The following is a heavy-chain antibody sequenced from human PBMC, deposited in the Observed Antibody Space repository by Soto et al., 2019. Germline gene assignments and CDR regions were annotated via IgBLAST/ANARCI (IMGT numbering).Heavy chain of an antibody. D-gene: IGHD6-19*01. Sequence: QVQLVESGGGVVQPGRSLRLSCAASGFTFSSFSLHWVRQAPGKGLEWLALISYDGTNKYNADSVKGRFTISRDNPNNTLYLQLISLRPDDTAVYYCARTTTVAGTPEFDYWGQGALVTVSS. J-gene: IGHJ4*01. CDR3: ARTTTVAGTPEFDY. CDR1: GFTFSSFS. V-gene: IGHV3-30-3*01. CDR2: ISYDGTNK.